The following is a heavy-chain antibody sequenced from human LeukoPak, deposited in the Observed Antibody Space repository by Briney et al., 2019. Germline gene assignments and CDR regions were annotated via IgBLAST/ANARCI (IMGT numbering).Heavy chain of an antibody. Sequence: GGSLRLSCAASGFSFSNYGMQWVRQAPGKGLEWVAFIQYDGSNKYYADSVKGRFTISRDNSKNTLFLQMNSLRAEDTAVYYCARAPGLLRAYYYYYYYMDVWGKGTTVTVSS. V-gene: IGHV3-30*02. CDR3: ARAPGLLRAYYYYYYYMDV. D-gene: IGHD2-21*01. CDR1: GFSFSNYG. CDR2: IQYDGSNK. J-gene: IGHJ6*03.